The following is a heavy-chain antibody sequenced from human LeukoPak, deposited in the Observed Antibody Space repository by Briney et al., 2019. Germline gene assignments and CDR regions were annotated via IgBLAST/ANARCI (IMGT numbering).Heavy chain of an antibody. CDR2: INPSGSST. CDR3: ARTPIYCTNGVCYSYYYYGMDV. CDR1: GYTFISYY. V-gene: IGHV1-46*01. D-gene: IGHD2-8*01. Sequence: ASLKVSCKASGYTFISYYMHWVRQAPRQGLEWMGIINPSGSSTSYAQKFQGRVTMTRDTSTSTVYMELSSLRSEDTAVYYCARTPIYCTNGVCYSYYYYGMDVWGQGTTVTVSS. J-gene: IGHJ6*02.